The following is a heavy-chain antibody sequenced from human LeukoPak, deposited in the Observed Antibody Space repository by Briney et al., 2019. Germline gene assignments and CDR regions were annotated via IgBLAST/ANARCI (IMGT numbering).Heavy chain of an antibody. V-gene: IGHV5-51*01. Sequence: GESLKISCKGSGYSFTSYWIGWVRQVPGKGLEWMGIIYPGDSDTRYSPSFQGQVTISADKSISTAYLQWSSLKASDTAMYYCARAFRYCSSTSCYGIRFDPWGQGTLVTVSS. J-gene: IGHJ5*02. D-gene: IGHD2-2*01. CDR1: GYSFTSYW. CDR2: IYPGDSDT. CDR3: ARAFRYCSSTSCYGIRFDP.